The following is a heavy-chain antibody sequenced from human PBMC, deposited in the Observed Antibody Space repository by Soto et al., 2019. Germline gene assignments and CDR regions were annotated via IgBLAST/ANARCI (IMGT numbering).Heavy chain of an antibody. D-gene: IGHD6-13*01. CDR3: ARDRKQGYFDY. CDR2: ISAYNGNT. Sequence: GASVKVSCKASGYTFTSDGISWVRQAPGQGLEWMGWISAYNGNTNYAQKPQGRDTMTTDTSPSTAYMELRSLRSDDTAVYYCARDRKQGYFDYWGQGTLVTVSS. J-gene: IGHJ4*02. CDR1: GYTFTSDG. V-gene: IGHV1-18*04.